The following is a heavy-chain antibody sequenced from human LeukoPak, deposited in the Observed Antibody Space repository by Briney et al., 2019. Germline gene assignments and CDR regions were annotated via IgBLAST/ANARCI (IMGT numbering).Heavy chain of an antibody. D-gene: IGHD3-22*01. CDR3: VRDYYYDSSGYYYYYYMDV. V-gene: IGHV1-18*01. Sequence: ASVKVSCKASGYTFTSYGISWVRQAPGQGLEWMGWISAYNGNTNYAQKLQGRVTMTTDTSTSTAYMELRSLRSDDTAVYYCVRDYYYDSSGYYYYYYMDVWGKGTTVTVSS. CDR2: ISAYNGNT. J-gene: IGHJ6*03. CDR1: GYTFTSYG.